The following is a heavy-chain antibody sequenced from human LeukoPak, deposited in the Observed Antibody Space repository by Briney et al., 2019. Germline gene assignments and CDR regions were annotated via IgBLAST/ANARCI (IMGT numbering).Heavy chain of an antibody. V-gene: IGHV3-53*01. D-gene: IGHD4-23*01. CDR2: IYSGGNI. J-gene: IGHJ4*02. CDR3: TRTVNSASDF. CDR1: GFTVSSTY. Sequence: GGSLRLSCAASGFTVSSTYMSWVRQAPGKGLEWVSVIYSGGNIYYIESVKGRFTISRDTSKNTLYLQMNSLRAEDTAVYYCTRTVNSASDFWGQGTLVTVSS.